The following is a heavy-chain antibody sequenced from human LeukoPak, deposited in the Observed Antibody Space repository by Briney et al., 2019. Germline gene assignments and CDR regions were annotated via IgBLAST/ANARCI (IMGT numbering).Heavy chain of an antibody. D-gene: IGHD2-2*01. CDR1: GFTFRNYG. Sequence: PGGSLRLSCAASGFTFRNYGMHWVRQAPGKGLDWVAVISYEGSDKYYADSVKGRFTISRDNSKNTLYLQMNSLRAEDTAVHYCAKDSDIVVVPAAMNGWGQGTLVTVSS. V-gene: IGHV3-30*18. CDR3: AKDSDIVVVPAAMNG. J-gene: IGHJ4*02. CDR2: ISYEGSDK.